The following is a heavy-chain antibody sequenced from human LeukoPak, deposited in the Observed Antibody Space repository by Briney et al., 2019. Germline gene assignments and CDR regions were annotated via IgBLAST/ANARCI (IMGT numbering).Heavy chain of an antibody. Sequence: PGGSLRLSCAASGFCFSDFGMHWVRQAPGKGLEWVAVISYDGSSKYYADSVKGLFTISRDNSKNTMYLQMNSLGVEDTAMYYCAKGITSNDAFDIWGQGTMVTVS. CDR1: GFCFSDFG. CDR3: AKGITSNDAFDI. V-gene: IGHV3-30*18. CDR2: ISYDGSSK. J-gene: IGHJ3*02. D-gene: IGHD3-10*01.